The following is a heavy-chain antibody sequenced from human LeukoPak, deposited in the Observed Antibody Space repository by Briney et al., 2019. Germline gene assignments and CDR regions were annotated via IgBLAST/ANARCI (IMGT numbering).Heavy chain of an antibody. Sequence: GGSLRLSCAASGFTFSSYSMNWVRQAPGKGLEWVSSISSSSSYIYYADSVKGRFTISRDNAKSSLYLQMNSLRAEDTAVYYCARDGHRANDYVDYWGQGTLVTVSS. CDR1: GFTFSSYS. CDR3: ARDGHRANDYVDY. V-gene: IGHV3-21*01. CDR2: ISSSSSYI. D-gene: IGHD4/OR15-4a*01. J-gene: IGHJ4*02.